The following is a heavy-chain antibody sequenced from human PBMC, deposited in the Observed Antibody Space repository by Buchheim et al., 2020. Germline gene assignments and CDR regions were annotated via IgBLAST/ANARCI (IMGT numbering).Heavy chain of an antibody. CDR3: AKGLGYCSSTSCQRQYYYYYGMDV. CDR1: GFTFSSYG. V-gene: IGHV3-30*18. J-gene: IGHJ6*02. Sequence: QVQLVESGGGVVQPGRSLRLSCAASGFTFSSYGMHWVRQAPGKGLEWVAVISYDGSNKYYADSVKGRFTISRDNSKNTLDLPMNSLRAEDTAVYYCAKGLGYCSSTSCQRQYYYYYGMDVWGQGTT. D-gene: IGHD2-2*01. CDR2: ISYDGSNK.